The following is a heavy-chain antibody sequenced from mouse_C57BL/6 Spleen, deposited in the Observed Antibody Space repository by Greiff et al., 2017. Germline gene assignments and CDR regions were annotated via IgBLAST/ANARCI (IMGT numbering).Heavy chain of an antibody. Sequence: QVTLKESGPGILQPSQTLSLTCSFSGFSLSTFGMGVGWIRQPSGKGLEWLAHIWWDDDKYYNPALKSRLTISTDTSKHQVFLKLANVVTADTATYYCARMDYYGNSNNYWGQGTTLTVSS. J-gene: IGHJ2*01. CDR1: GFSLSTFGMG. V-gene: IGHV8-8*01. CDR3: ARMDYYGNSNNY. CDR2: IWWDDDK. D-gene: IGHD1-1*01.